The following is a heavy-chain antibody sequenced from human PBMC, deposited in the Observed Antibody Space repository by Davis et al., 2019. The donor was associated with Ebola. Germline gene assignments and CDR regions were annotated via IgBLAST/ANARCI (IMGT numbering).Heavy chain of an antibody. Sequence: MPSETLSLTCTVSGGSISSSYYWSWIRQPPGKGLEWIGYIYYSGSANYNPSLKSRVTMSVDTSKNQFSLKLSSVTAADTAVYYCARFSGSGWYGGDYYYYYGMDVWGQGTTVTVSS. CDR1: GGSISSSYY. CDR2: IYYSGSA. CDR3: ARFSGSGWYGGDYYYYYGMDV. D-gene: IGHD6-19*01. J-gene: IGHJ6*02. V-gene: IGHV4-59*08.